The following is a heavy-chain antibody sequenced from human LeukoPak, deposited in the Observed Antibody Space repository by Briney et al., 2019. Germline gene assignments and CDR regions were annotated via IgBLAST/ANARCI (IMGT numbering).Heavy chain of an antibody. V-gene: IGHV3-66*01. J-gene: IGHJ6*02. CDR1: GFTVSSNY. CDR2: IYSGGST. CDR3: ARVDGDDYYCYGMDV. Sequence: GGSLRLSCAASGFTVSSNYMSWVRQAPGKGLEWVSVIYSGGSTYYADSVKGRFTISRDNSKNTLYLQMNSLRAEDTAVYYCARVDGDDYYCYGMDVWGQGTTVTVSS. D-gene: IGHD4-17*01.